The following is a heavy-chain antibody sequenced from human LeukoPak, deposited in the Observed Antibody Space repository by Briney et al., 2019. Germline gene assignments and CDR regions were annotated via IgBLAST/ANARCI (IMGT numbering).Heavy chain of an antibody. D-gene: IGHD1-26*01. J-gene: IGHJ4*02. CDR3: ASSYSGSYPFDY. Sequence: SETLSLTCNVSGASISSYYWNWIRQPPGKGLEWIGYIYTSDRTNYNPSLMSRVTMSVGTSKNHVSLNLTSVTAADTAVYYCASSYSGSYPFDYWGQGNLVTVSS. CDR1: GASISSYY. V-gene: IGHV4-4*09. CDR2: IYTSDRT.